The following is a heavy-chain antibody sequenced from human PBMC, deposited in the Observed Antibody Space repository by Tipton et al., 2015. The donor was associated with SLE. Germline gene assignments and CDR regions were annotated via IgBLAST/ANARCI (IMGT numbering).Heavy chain of an antibody. CDR2: IRHDGSET. Sequence: GSLRLSCAASGFIFGDFAMSWVRQAPGKGLEWVSAIRHDGSETFYTSSVKGRFTISRDNSQNTLYLQMSSLRAEDTALYYCAKVFRGSSIDMSWDSWGQGTLVTVSS. CDR1: GFIFGDFA. D-gene: IGHD3-10*01. CDR3: AKVFRGSSIDMSWDS. V-gene: IGHV3-23*01. J-gene: IGHJ4*02.